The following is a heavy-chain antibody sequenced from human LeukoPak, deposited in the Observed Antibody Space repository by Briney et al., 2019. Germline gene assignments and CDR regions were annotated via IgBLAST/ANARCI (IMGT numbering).Heavy chain of an antibody. J-gene: IGHJ4*02. CDR1: GFTFSSYS. D-gene: IGHD3-3*01. CDR2: ISSSSSYI. V-gene: IGHV3-21*01. Sequence: PGGSLRLSCAASGFTFSSYSMNWVRQAPGKGLEWVSSISSSSSYIYYADSVKGRFTISRDNAKNSLYLQMNSLRAEDTAVYYCARDDKTYFTISGVVTQDYWGQGTLVTVSS. CDR3: ARDDKTYFTISGVVTQDY.